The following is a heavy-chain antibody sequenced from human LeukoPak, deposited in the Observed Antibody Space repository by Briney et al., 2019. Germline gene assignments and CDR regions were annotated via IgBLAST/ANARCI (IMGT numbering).Heavy chain of an antibody. CDR3: ARDLVVVIAGYYYCYMDV. CDR2: IYYSGST. CDR1: GGSISNYY. D-gene: IGHD3-22*01. Sequence: SETLSLTCTVSGGSISNYYWSWIRQPPGKELEWIGYIYYSGSTNYNPSLKSRVTISVDTSKNQFSLKLSSVTAADTAVYYCARDLVVVIAGYYYCYMDVWGKGTTVTVSS. J-gene: IGHJ6*03. V-gene: IGHV4-59*12.